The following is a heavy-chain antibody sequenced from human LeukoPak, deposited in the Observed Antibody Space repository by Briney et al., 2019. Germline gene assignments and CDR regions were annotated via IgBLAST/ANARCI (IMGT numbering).Heavy chain of an antibody. CDR2: IYYSGST. V-gene: IGHV4-59*08. CDR1: GGSISSYY. Sequence: SETLSLTCTVSGGSISSYYWSWIRQPPGKGLEWIGYIYYSGSTNYNPSLKSRVTISVDTSKNQFSPKLSSVTAADTAVYYCARHTVTATFDYWGQGTLVTVSS. D-gene: IGHD2-21*02. J-gene: IGHJ4*02. CDR3: ARHTVTATFDY.